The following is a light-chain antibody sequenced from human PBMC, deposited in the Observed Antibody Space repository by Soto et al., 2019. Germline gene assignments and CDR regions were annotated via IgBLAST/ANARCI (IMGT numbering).Light chain of an antibody. V-gene: IGKV1-5*03. Sequence: DIPMTQSPSTLSASVGDRVTITCRASQTINNWLAWYQQKPGMAPRFLIYRASSLESGVPSRFSGSRSGTDFTLTISSLQPDDFATYYCQQYNSYPYTFGQGTKLEIK. CDR3: QQYNSYPYT. J-gene: IGKJ2*01. CDR1: QTINNW. CDR2: RAS.